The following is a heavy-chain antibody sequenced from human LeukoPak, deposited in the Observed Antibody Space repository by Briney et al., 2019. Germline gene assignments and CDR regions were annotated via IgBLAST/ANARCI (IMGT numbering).Heavy chain of an antibody. Sequence: ASVKVSCKASGYTFTSYGISWVRQAPGQGLEWMGWISAYNGNADYAQKFQGRVTLTGNTSISTAYMELSSLRSEDTAVYYCTRGGPVAGTHKYFQHWGQGTLVTVSS. CDR1: GYTFTSYG. V-gene: IGHV1-18*01. CDR3: TRGGPVAGTHKYFQH. D-gene: IGHD6-19*01. J-gene: IGHJ1*01. CDR2: ISAYNGNA.